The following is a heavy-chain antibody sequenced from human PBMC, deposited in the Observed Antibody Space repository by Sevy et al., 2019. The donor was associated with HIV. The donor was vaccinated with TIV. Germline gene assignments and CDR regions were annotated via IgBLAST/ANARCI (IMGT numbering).Heavy chain of an antibody. CDR2: ITRNSYEAGGGTT. CDR3: TRGLATSDTPEYYFDY. Sequence: GGSLRLSCTTSGFTFDDYAMSWFRQAPGKGLEWVAFITRNSYEAGGGTTDYGASVKGRFSISRYDSKSIAYLQMSSLKTEDTAVYYCTRGLATSDTPEYYFDYWGQGTLVTVSS. V-gene: IGHV3-49*03. CDR1: GFTFDDYA. D-gene: IGHD5-12*01. J-gene: IGHJ4*02.